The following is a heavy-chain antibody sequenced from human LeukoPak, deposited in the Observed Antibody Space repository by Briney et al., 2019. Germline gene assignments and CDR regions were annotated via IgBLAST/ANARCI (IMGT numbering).Heavy chain of an antibody. CDR1: GFTFSNYW. CDR3: IRDFRSADL. Sequence: GGSLRLSCVASGFTFSNYWMHWVRQPPGKGLVWVSRIYVDGRTTNYADSVKGRFTISRDNAKNTAYLEMNSLSVGDTATYYCIRDFRSADLWGQGTLVTVTS. V-gene: IGHV3-74*01. CDR2: IYVDGRTT. J-gene: IGHJ5*02.